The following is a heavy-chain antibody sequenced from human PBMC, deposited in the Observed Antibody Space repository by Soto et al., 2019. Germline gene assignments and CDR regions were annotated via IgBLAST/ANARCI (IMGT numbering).Heavy chain of an antibody. Sequence: GGSLRLSCAASGFTVSSNSMSWVRQAPGKGLEWVSVIYSGGSTYYADSVKGRFTISRHNSKNTLYLQMNSLRAEDTAVYYCARATGNYYYYMDVWGKGTTVTVSS. V-gene: IGHV3-53*04. D-gene: IGHD4-17*01. J-gene: IGHJ6*03. CDR2: IYSGGST. CDR3: ARATGNYYYYMDV. CDR1: GFTVSSNS.